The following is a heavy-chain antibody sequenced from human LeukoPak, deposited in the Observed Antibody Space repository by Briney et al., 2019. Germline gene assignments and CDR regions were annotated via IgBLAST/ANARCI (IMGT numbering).Heavy chain of an antibody. CDR2: IIPIFGTA. V-gene: IGHV1-69*01. Sequence: GASVKVSCKASGGTFSSYAISWVRQAPGQGHEWMGGIIPIFGTANYAQKFQGRVTITADESTSTAYMELSSLRSEDTAVYYCAREDCSSTSCYGGFDPWGQGTLVTVSS. CDR1: GGTFSSYA. J-gene: IGHJ5*02. CDR3: AREDCSSTSCYGGFDP. D-gene: IGHD2-2*01.